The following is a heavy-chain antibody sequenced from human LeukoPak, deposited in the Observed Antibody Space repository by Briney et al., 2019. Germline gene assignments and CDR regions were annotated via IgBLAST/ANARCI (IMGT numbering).Heavy chain of an antibody. D-gene: IGHD3-10*01. J-gene: IGHJ4*02. CDR1: GYTFTGYC. Sequence: SVKVSCKASGYTFTGYCMHWVRQAPGQGLEWLGWINPNSGGTNYAQKFQGRVTMTRDTSISTAYMELSRLRSDDTAVYYCARAPPSSHPMVPFDYWGQGTLVTVSS. CDR2: INPNSGGT. CDR3: ARAPPSSHPMVPFDY. V-gene: IGHV1-2*02.